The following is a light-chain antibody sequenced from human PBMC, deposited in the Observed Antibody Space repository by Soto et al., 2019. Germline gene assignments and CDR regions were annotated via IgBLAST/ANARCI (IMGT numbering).Light chain of an antibody. Sequence: EIVLTQSPGTLSLSPGQRATLSCRASQRLSASDIAWYQQKPGQAPRLLIYDASTRATGIPDRFSGGGSGTDFTLTISRLEPEDCAVYFCQQYSSAPLTFGQGTKVDI. V-gene: IGKV3-20*01. CDR3: QQYSSAPLT. CDR1: QRLSASD. CDR2: DAS. J-gene: IGKJ1*01.